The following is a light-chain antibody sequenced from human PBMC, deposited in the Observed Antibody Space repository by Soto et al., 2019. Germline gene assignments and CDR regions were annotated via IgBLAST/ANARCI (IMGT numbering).Light chain of an antibody. CDR1: TNDFDLYKY. V-gene: IGLV2-14*03. J-gene: IGLJ2*01. Sequence: QLVLAQPVSVSGSPGQSITISCTGTTNDFDLYKYVSWYQQHPGKAPKLLIFDVNHRPSGVSNRFSGSKSANTASLTISGLQAEDEADYYCSSSTSRTTRVFGGGTKVTVL. CDR2: DVN. CDR3: SSSTSRTTRV.